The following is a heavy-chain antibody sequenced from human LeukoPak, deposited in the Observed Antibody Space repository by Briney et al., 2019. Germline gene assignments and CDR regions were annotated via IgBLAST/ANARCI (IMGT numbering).Heavy chain of an antibody. D-gene: IGHD6-25*01. CDR2: MNPNSGNT. V-gene: IGHV1-8*01. CDR1: GYTFTSYD. CDR3: ARVGRIAAAAGFYFGY. J-gene: IGHJ4*02. Sequence: ASVKVSCKASGYTFTSYDINWVRQATGQGLEWMGWMNPNSGNTGYAQKFQGRVTMTRNTSISTAYMELSSLRSEDTAVYYCARVGRIAAAAGFYFGYWGQGTLVTVSS.